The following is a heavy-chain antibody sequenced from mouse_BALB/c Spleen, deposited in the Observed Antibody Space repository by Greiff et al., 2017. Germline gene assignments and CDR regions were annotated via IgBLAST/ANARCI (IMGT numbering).Heavy chain of an antibody. J-gene: IGHJ4*01. V-gene: IGHV1-15*01. CDR3: TRGAYDGYPYAMDY. CDR2: IDPETGGT. Sequence: QVQLQQSGAELVRPGASVTLSCKASGYTFTDYEMHWVKQTPVHGLEWIGAIDPETGGTAYNQKFKGKATLTADKSSSTAYMELRSLTSEDSAVYYCTRGAYDGYPYAMDYWGQGTSVTVSS. CDR1: GYTFTDYE. D-gene: IGHD2-3*01.